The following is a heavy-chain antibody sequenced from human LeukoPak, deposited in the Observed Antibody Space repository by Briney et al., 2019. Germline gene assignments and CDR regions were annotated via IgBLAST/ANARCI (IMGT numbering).Heavy chain of an antibody. CDR1: GFTFSSYS. CDR3: ARGSGSYYNVGEIDY. J-gene: IGHJ4*02. D-gene: IGHD3-10*01. Sequence: GGSLRLSCAASGFTFSSYSMNWVRQAPGKGLEWVSSISSSSSYIYYADSVKGRFTISRDNAKNSLYLQMNSLRAEDTAVYYCARGSGSYYNVGEIDYWGQGTLVTVSS. V-gene: IGHV3-21*01. CDR2: ISSSSSYI.